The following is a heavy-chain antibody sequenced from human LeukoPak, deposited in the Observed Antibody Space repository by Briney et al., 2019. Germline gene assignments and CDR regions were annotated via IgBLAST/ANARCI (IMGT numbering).Heavy chain of an antibody. V-gene: IGHV3-21*01. CDR1: GFYFSRYG. CDR2: ISSSSSYI. Sequence: GGSLRLSCAASGFYFSRYGMKWVRQAPGKGLEWVSSISSSSSYIYYADSVKGRFTISRDNAKNSLYLQMNSLRAEDTAVYYCARDRGLYYYDSSGCFDYWGQGTLVTVSS. D-gene: IGHD3-22*01. J-gene: IGHJ4*02. CDR3: ARDRGLYYYDSSGCFDY.